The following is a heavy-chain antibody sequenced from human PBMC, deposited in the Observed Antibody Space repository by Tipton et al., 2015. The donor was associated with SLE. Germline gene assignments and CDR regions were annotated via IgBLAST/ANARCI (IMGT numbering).Heavy chain of an antibody. D-gene: IGHD1-14*01. CDR1: GYTFTSYY. Sequence: QSGAEVKKPGASVKVSCKASGYTFTSYYIHWVRQAPGQGLEWLGIINPSDGNTSYAQKIQGRVSMTTSTSISTVFMELSGLTSDDTAVYYCAREVGIKGFDVWGQGTLVTVSS. J-gene: IGHJ4*02. CDR2: INPSDGNT. CDR3: AREVGIKGFDV. V-gene: IGHV1-46*01.